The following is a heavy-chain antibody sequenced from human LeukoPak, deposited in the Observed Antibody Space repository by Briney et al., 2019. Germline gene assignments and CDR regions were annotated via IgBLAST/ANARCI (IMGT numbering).Heavy chain of an antibody. Sequence: GGSLRLSCAPSGFAFQTYALSWVRQAPGKGLEWVSSISGSGGHTYHADSVKGRFTISRDNSRYTLYLQINSLRAEDTAVYYCAKFFRRVATLWEYYDCWGQGALVTVSS. V-gene: IGHV3-23*01. CDR2: ISGSGGHT. CDR1: GFAFQTYA. J-gene: IGHJ4*02. D-gene: IGHD5-12*01. CDR3: AKFFRRVATLWEYYDC.